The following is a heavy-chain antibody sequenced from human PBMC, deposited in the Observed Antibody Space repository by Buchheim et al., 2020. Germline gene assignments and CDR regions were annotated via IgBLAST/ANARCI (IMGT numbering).Heavy chain of an antibody. CDR1: GFTFSSYA. CDR3: AKVLYIYSEKAAGY. J-gene: IGHJ4*02. Sequence: EVQLLESGGGLVQPGGSLRLSCAVSGFTFSSYAMSWVRQAPGKGLEWVSGISGSGGNTYYADSVKGRFTISRDNSKNPLYLQMNSLRAEDTAIYYCAKVLYIYSEKAAGYWGQGTL. V-gene: IGHV3-23*01. D-gene: IGHD3-22*01. CDR2: ISGSGGNT.